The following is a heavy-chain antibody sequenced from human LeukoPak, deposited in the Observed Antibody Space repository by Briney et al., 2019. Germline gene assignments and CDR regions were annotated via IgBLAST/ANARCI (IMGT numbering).Heavy chain of an antibody. V-gene: IGHV4-34*05. Sequence: SETLSLTCAVSGGSLSPHYWAWIRRPLGKGLEWIGEINNRGTTNYSPSLRGRATISVDTSKNQFSLRLTSLTAADTAMYYCARVPLWWLTPFDIWGQGTLATVSS. CDR3: ARVPLWWLTPFDI. CDR1: GGSLSPHY. D-gene: IGHD5-12*01. CDR2: INNRGTT. J-gene: IGHJ4*02.